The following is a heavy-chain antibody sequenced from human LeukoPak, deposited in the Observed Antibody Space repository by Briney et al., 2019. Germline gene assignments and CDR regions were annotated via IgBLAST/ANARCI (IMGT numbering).Heavy chain of an antibody. CDR1: GGSISSGSYY. CDR3: ALGGEERRGFDY. D-gene: IGHD1-1*01. J-gene: IGHJ4*02. V-gene: IGHV4-61*02. CDR2: IYASGST. Sequence: PSQTLSLTCTVSGGSISSGSYYWSWIRQPAGKGLEWIGRIYASGSTNYNPSLKSRVTISVDTSKNQFSLKLSSVTAADTAVYYCALGGEERRGFDYWGQGTLVTVSS.